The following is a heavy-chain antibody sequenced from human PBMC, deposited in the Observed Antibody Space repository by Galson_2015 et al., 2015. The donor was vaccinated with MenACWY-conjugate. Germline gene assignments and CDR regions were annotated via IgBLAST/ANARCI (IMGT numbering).Heavy chain of an antibody. CDR2: ISSSSSTI. D-gene: IGHD4-11*01. CDR3: ARDYSNYYYYYGMDV. V-gene: IGHV3-48*04. J-gene: IGHJ6*02. Sequence: SLRLSCAASGFTFSSYSMNWVRQAPGKGLEWVSYISSSSSTIYYADSVKGRFTISRDNAKNSLYLQMNSLRAEDTAVYYCARDYSNYYYYYGMDVWGQGTTVTVSS. CDR1: GFTFSSYS.